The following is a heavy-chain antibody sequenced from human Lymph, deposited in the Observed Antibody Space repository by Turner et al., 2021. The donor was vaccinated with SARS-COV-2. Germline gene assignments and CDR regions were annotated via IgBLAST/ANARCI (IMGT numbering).Heavy chain of an antibody. CDR2: IYYSGST. D-gene: IGHD3-10*02. CDR3: ARHAYRFYVSSLLFDY. V-gene: IGHV4-39*01. Sequence: QLQLQESGPGLVKPSATLSLTFTVSGGSISSSSYYWGWIRQPPGKGLEWIGSIYYSGSTYYNPSLKSRVTISVDTSKNQFSLKLSSVTAADTAVYYCARHAYRFYVSSLLFDYWGQGTLVTVSS. CDR1: GGSISSSSYY. J-gene: IGHJ4*02.